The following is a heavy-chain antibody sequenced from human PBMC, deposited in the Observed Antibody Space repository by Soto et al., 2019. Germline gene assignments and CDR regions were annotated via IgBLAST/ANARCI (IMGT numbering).Heavy chain of an antibody. J-gene: IGHJ5*02. CDR1: GFIFENFG. D-gene: IGHD1-26*01. V-gene: IGHV3-23*01. Sequence: LRLSCAASGFIFENFGMSWVRQAPGKGLEWISSISGSGFKKYYADSVKGRFTTSRDNSKSTVYLELNNLSAEDTAVYHCAKNQGVELVPLATVDWFDPWGQGSVVTVSS. CDR2: ISGSGFKK. CDR3: AKNQGVELVPLATVDWFDP.